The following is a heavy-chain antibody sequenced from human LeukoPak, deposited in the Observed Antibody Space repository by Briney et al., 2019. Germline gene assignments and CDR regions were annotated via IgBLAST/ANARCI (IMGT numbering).Heavy chain of an antibody. V-gene: IGHV4-59*01. J-gene: IGHJ3*02. CDR2: IYYSGST. CDR3: ARDGIAAAGKSIDAFDI. D-gene: IGHD6-13*01. CDR1: GGSISSYY. Sequence: SETLSLTCTVSGGSISSYYWSWIRQPPGKGLEWMGYIYYSGSTNYNPSLKSRVTISVDTSKNQFSLKLSSVTAADTAVYYCARDGIAAAGKSIDAFDIWGQGTMVTVSS.